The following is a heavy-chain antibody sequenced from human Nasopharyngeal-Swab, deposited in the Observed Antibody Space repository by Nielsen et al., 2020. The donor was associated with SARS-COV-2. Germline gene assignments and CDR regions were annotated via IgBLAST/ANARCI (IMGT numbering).Heavy chain of an antibody. CDR1: GFTVSGSY. V-gene: IGHV3-53*01. D-gene: IGHD5-18*01. CDR2: FHTGDDT. Sequence: GESLKISCVASGFTVSGSYMSWVRQAPGKGLEWVSLFHTGDDTNYADAVKGRFTISRDSSKSTMYLQMSSLRGEDTAVYYCARANLLPHIQLWAPRDYYYYYMDVWGKGTTVTASS. CDR3: ARANLLPHIQLWAPRDYYYYYMDV. J-gene: IGHJ6*03.